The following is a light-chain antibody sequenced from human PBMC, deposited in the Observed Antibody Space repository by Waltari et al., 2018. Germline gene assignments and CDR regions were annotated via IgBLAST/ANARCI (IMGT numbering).Light chain of an antibody. V-gene: IGLV3-19*01. Sequence: SSELTQDPAVSVALGQTVRITCPGDSLRTYYVSWFQQKPGQAPALVIDGKNNRPSGIPDRFSASTSGSTSSLTIIGAQAEDEADYYCHSRDSSGDVVIGGGTKLTVV. J-gene: IGLJ2*01. CDR3: HSRDSSGDVV. CDR1: SLRTYY. CDR2: GKN.